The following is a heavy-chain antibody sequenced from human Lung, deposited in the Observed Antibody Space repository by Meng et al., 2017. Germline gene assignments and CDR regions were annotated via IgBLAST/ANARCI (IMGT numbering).Heavy chain of an antibody. J-gene: IGHJ4*02. Sequence: EGQVVEAGGVLVQPGGSLRLSCAASGFTFRSYWMHWVRQAPGKGLVWVSRIRGDGGSIVYADSVKGRFTISRDNAKNTLFLQMNSLRAEDTAVYYCARESGYFEYWGQGILVTVSS. CDR2: IRGDGGSI. CDR1: GFTFRSYW. CDR3: ARESGYFEY. V-gene: IGHV3-74*03.